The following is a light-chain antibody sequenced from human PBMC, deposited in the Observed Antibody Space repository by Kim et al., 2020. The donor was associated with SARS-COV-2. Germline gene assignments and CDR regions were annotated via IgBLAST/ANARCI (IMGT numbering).Light chain of an antibody. CDR3: QQYDVWPRP. V-gene: IGKV3-15*01. Sequence: PEDRATRSSRASQSVGMHLSWSQKKPGQAPRLLIHGAATRATGIPDRFGGSGSGTEFTLTISSLQSEDVAVYYCQQYDVWPRPFGQGTKVDIK. CDR2: GAA. CDR1: QSVGMH. J-gene: IGKJ1*01.